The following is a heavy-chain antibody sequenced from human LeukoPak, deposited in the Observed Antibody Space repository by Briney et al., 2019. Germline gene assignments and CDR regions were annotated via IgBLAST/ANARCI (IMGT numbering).Heavy chain of an antibody. CDR2: INPNSGVT. Sequence: ASVKVSCKSSGYTFTGYYMHWVRQAPGQGLEWMGWINPNSGVTNYAQNFQGRVTMTRDTPISTAYMELSSLRSDDTAVYYCATTNAATTRLDYWGQGTLVTVSS. CDR3: ATTNAATTRLDY. D-gene: IGHD5-12*01. J-gene: IGHJ4*02. CDR1: GYTFTGYY. V-gene: IGHV1-2*02.